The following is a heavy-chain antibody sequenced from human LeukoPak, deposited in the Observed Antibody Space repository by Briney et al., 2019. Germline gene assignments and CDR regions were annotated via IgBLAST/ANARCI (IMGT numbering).Heavy chain of an antibody. D-gene: IGHD6-19*01. CDR1: GGSFSGYY. CDR3: ARQPYSSGWYTSPPGFDY. J-gene: IGHJ4*02. Sequence: ASETLSLTCAVYGGSFSGYYWSWIRQPPGKGLEWIGEINHSGSTNYNPSLKSRVTISVNTSKNQFSLKLSPVTAADTAVYYCARQPYSSGWYTSPPGFDYWGQGTLVTVSS. V-gene: IGHV4-34*01. CDR2: INHSGST.